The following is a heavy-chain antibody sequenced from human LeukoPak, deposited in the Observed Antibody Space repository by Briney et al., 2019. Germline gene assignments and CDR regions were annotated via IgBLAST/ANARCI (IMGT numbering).Heavy chain of an antibody. V-gene: IGHV4-34*01. Sequence: SETLSLTCTVSGGSISSYYWSWIRQPPGKGLEWIGEINHSGSTNYNPSLKSRVTISVDTSKNQFSLKLSSVTAADTAVYYCARAQIGYCSSTSCFSYYYYGMDVWGQGTTVTVSS. CDR2: INHSGST. CDR1: GGSISSYY. D-gene: IGHD2-2*01. J-gene: IGHJ6*02. CDR3: ARAQIGYCSSTSCFSYYYYGMDV.